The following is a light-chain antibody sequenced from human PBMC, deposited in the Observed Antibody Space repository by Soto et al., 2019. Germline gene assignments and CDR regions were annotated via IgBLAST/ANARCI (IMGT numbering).Light chain of an antibody. Sequence: EIVMTQSPLSLPVTPGEPASISCRSSQSLLHSNGYNYLDWYLQKPGQSPQLLIYLGSNRSSGVPDRFSGSGSGTDLTLKISRVEAEDVGVYYCMQALQSPRTFG. CDR2: LGS. CDR1: QSLLHSNGYNY. J-gene: IGKJ1*01. V-gene: IGKV2-28*01. CDR3: MQALQSPRT.